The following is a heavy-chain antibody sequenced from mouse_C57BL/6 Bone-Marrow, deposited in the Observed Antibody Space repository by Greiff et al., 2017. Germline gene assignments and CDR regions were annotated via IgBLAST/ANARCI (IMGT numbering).Heavy chain of an antibody. CDR3: ARSDYYGSSSWFAY. J-gene: IGHJ3*01. Sequence: VKLQQSGPELVKPGASVKISCKASGYAFSSSWMYWVKQRPGKGLEWIGRIYPGDGDTNYNGKFKGKATLTADKSSSTAYMQLSSLTSEDSAVYFCARSDYYGSSSWFAYWGQGTLVTVSA. CDR1: GYAFSSSW. D-gene: IGHD1-1*01. V-gene: IGHV1-82*01. CDR2: IYPGDGDT.